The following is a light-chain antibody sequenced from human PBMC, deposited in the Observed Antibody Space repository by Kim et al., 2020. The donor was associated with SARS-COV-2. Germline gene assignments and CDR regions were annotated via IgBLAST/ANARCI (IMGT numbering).Light chain of an antibody. CDR2: HAS. V-gene: IGKV3-15*01. CDR1: QSIGSN. CDR3: QQYHNWPPWT. J-gene: IGKJ1*01. Sequence: EIVLTQSPATLSVSPGERASLSCRASQSIGSNLAWYQQKPGQAPRLLIFHASTRATGIPARFSGSGSGTEFTLTISSLQSEDFAVYYCQQYHNWPPWTFGQGTKVEIK.